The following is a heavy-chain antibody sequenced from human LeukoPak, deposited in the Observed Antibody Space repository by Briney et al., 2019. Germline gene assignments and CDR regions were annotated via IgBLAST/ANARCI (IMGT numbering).Heavy chain of an antibody. CDR2: IDPNGRYT. CDR3: VRGSTDWNGMDV. D-gene: IGHD6-19*01. Sequence: PGGSLRLSCAASGFTFSNHYMHWVRQAPGKGLVSVSRIDPNGRYTPYADSVKGRFTISRDNAKNTLYLQMNTLGAEDTALYYCVRGSTDWNGMDVWGQGTTVTVSS. CDR1: GFTFSNHY. J-gene: IGHJ6*02. V-gene: IGHV3-74*01.